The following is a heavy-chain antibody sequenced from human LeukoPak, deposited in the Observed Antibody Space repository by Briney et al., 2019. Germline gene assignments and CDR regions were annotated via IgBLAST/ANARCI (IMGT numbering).Heavy chain of an antibody. V-gene: IGHV3-30-3*01. CDR3: ARAQGGYDFWSGYYETDV. CDR1: GFTFSSYA. CDR2: ISYDGSIK. Sequence: PGRSLRLSCAASGFTFSSYAMHWVRQAPGKGLEWVAVISYDGSIKYYADSVKGRFTISRDNSKNTLHLQMNSLRAEDTAVYYCARAQGGYDFWSGYYETDVWGKGTTVTVSS. J-gene: IGHJ6*04. D-gene: IGHD3-3*01.